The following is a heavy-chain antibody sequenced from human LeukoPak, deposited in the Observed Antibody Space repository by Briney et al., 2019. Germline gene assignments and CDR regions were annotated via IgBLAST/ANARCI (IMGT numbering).Heavy chain of an antibody. D-gene: IGHD6-13*01. Sequence: GGSLRLSCAASGFTVSSNYMSWVRQAPGKGLEWVSVIYSGGSTYYADSVKGRFTISRDNPKNTLYLQMNSLRAEDTAVYYCARGYSSSWSDYWGQGTLVTVSS. J-gene: IGHJ4*02. V-gene: IGHV3-53*01. CDR2: IYSGGST. CDR3: ARGYSSSWSDY. CDR1: GFTVSSNY.